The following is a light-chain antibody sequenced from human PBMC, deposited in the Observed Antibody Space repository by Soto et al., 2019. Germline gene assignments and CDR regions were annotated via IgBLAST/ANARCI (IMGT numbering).Light chain of an antibody. CDR1: QSVSNY. J-gene: IGKJ2*01. V-gene: IGKV3-11*01. CDR3: QQRSNWPQFT. Sequence: EIVLTQSPATLSLSPGERATLSCRASQSVSNYLAWYQQKPGQAPRLLIYDASNSATGIPARFNGSGSWTVFTLTISSQEHEDFAVYYCQQRSNWPQFTFGQGTKVEIK. CDR2: DAS.